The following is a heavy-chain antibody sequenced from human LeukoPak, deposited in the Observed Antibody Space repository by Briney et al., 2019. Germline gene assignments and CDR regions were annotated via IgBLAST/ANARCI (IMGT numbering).Heavy chain of an antibody. Sequence: SETLSLTCAVYGGSFSGYYWSWIRRPPGKGLEWIGEIDHSGSTNYNPSLKSRVNISVDTSKNQFSLKLSSVTAVDTAVYYCAGNIAARLDYWGQGTLVTVSS. CDR1: GGSFSGYY. D-gene: IGHD6-6*01. J-gene: IGHJ4*02. CDR2: IDHSGST. V-gene: IGHV4-34*01. CDR3: AGNIAARLDY.